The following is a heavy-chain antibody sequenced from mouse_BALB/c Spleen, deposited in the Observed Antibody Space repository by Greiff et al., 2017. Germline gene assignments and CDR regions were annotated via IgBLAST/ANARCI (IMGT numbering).Heavy chain of an antibody. CDR2: IWSGGST. Sequence: VQLVESGPGLVQPSQSLSITCTVSGFSLTSYGVHWVRQSPGKGLEWLGVIWSGGSTDYNAAFISRLSISKDNSKSQVFFKMNSLQANDTAIYYCARNPYGNYFYAMDYWGQGTSVTVSS. D-gene: IGHD2-1*01. CDR3: ARNPYGNYFYAMDY. J-gene: IGHJ4*01. V-gene: IGHV2-2*02. CDR1: GFSLTSYG.